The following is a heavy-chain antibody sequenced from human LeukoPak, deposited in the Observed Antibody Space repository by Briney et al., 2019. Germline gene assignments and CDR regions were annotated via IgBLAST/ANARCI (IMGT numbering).Heavy chain of an antibody. V-gene: IGHV1-18*01. D-gene: IGHD5-18*01. CDR2: VSAYNGNT. CDR3: ARVDVYSSLGAFDI. Sequence: ASVKVSCKASGYTFTSYGISWVRQAPGQGLEWTGWVSAYNGNTNYAQKLQGRVTMTTDTSTSTAYMELRSLRSDDTAVYYCARVDVYSSLGAFDIWGQGTMVTVSS. CDR1: GYTFTSYG. J-gene: IGHJ3*02.